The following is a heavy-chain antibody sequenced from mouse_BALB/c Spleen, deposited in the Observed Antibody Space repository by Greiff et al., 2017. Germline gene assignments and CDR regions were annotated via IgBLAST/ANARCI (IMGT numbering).Heavy chain of an antibody. V-gene: IGHV6-6*02. CDR3: TRGYDGYYGAY. D-gene: IGHD2-3*01. J-gene: IGHJ3*01. CDR2: IRLKSNNYAT. CDR1: GFTFSNYW. Sequence: EVKLVESGGGLVQPGGSMKLSCVASGFTFSNYWMNWVRQSPEKGLEWVAEIRLKSNNYATHYAESVKGRFTISRDDSKSSVYLQMNNLRAEDTGIYYCTRGYDGYYGAYWGQGTLVTVSA.